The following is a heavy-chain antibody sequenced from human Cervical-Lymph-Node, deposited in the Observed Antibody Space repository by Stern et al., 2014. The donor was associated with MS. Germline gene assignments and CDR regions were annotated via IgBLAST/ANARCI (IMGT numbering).Heavy chain of an antibody. CDR1: GFTFSRYA. CDR2: ISYDEKNE. J-gene: IGHJ4*02. CDR3: VPGSGAFDS. V-gene: IGHV3-30*03. D-gene: IGHD3-10*01. Sequence: MQLVESGGGVVQPGRSLRLSCATSGFTFSRYAMHWVRQAPGKGLEWLAVISYDEKNENYADSVRGRFTISRDSSKKTLYLQMNSLRIEDTAVYYCVPGSGAFDSWGQGTLVTVSS.